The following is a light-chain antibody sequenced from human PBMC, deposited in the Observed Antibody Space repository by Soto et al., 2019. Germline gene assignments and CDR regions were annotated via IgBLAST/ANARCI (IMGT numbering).Light chain of an antibody. CDR2: AAS. CDR3: QQLNSYPYT. J-gene: IGKJ2*01. CDR1: QGISSY. V-gene: IGKV1-9*01. Sequence: IQLTQSPSSLSASVGDRVTITCRASQGISSYLAWYQQKPGKAPKLLIYAASTLQSGVPSRLSSSGSGTDFTLTISSLQPEDFATDYCQQLNSYPYTFGQGTKLEIK.